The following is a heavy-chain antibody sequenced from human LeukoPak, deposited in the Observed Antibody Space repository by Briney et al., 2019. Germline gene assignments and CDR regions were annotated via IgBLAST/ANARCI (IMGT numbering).Heavy chain of an antibody. CDR1: GFTFSQYW. D-gene: IGHD3-10*01. CDR3: ARSGRGVDSFYFYMDV. Sequence: EGSLRLSCAASGFTFSQYWVSWVRQAPGKGLEWVANIKHDGSEKQDGSEKNYVDSVKGRFTISRDNAKNSLYLQMNSLRAEDTAVYYCARSGRGVDSFYFYMDVWGKGTTVTVSS. J-gene: IGHJ6*03. CDR2: IKHDGSEKQDGSEK. V-gene: IGHV3-7*01.